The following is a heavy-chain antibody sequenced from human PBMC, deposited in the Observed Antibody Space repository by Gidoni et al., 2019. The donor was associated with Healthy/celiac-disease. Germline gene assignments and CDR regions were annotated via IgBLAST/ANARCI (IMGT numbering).Heavy chain of an antibody. CDR3: ASRMRVTGYPFDY. D-gene: IGHD3-9*01. Sequence: QVQLQQWGAGLLKPSETLSLTCAVYGGSFSGYYWSWIRQPPGKGLEWIGEINHSGSTNYNPSLKSRVTISVDTPKNQFSLKLSSVTAADTAVYYCASRMRVTGYPFDYWGQGTLVTVSS. CDR1: GGSFSGYY. V-gene: IGHV4-34*01. CDR2: INHSGST. J-gene: IGHJ4*02.